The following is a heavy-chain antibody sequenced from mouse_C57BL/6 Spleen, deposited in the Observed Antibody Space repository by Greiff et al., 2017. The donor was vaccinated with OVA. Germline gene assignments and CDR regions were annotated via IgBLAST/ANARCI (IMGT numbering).Heavy chain of an antibody. Sequence: VQLQQSGPELVKPGASVKMSCKASGYTFTDYNMHWVKQSHGKSLEWIGYINPNNGGTSYNQKFKGKATLTVNKSSSTAYMELRSLTSDDSAVYYCAGKLGCYYAMDYWGQGTSVTVSS. J-gene: IGHJ4*01. CDR3: AGKLGCYYAMDY. CDR1: GYTFTDYN. V-gene: IGHV1-22*01. D-gene: IGHD4-1*01. CDR2: INPNNGGT.